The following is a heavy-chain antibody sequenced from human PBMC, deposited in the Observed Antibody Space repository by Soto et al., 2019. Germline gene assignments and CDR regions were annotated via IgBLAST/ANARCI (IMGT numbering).Heavy chain of an antibody. V-gene: IGHV4-59*01. J-gene: IGHJ4*02. CDR3: ARTIEDYDSSGYDYFDY. Sequence: SETLSLTCTGSGASIRSYYWSWIRQPPGKGLEWIGYIYHSGYTKYKPSLKSRVTISVDTSKNQFSLKLSSVTAADTAVYYCARTIEDYDSSGYDYFDYWGRGTLVTVSS. CDR1: GASIRSYY. CDR2: IYHSGYT. D-gene: IGHD3-22*01.